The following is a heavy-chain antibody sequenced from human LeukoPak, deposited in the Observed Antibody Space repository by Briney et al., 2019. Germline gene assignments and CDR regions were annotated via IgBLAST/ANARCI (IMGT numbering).Heavy chain of an antibody. D-gene: IGHD6-19*01. Sequence: GRSLRLSCAASGFTFSSYGMNWVRQAPGKGLQWVSHITSSSTTIYYADSVEGRFTISRDNAKSSLFLQMNSLRDEDTAVYYCVTAAVAGTVHWGQGTLVTVSS. CDR2: ITSSSTTI. J-gene: IGHJ4*02. V-gene: IGHV3-48*02. CDR3: VTAAVAGTVH. CDR1: GFTFSSYG.